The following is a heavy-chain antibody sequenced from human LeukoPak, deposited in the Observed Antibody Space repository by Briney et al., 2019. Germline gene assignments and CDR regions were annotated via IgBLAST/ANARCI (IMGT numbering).Heavy chain of an antibody. CDR2: INHSGST. Sequence: SDTLSLTCAVYGGSFSGYYWSWIRQPPGKGLEWIGEINHSGSTNYNPSLKSRVTISVDTSKNQFSLKLSSVTAADTAVYYCARDHSGYSIDYWGQGTLVTVSS. CDR1: GGSFSGYY. J-gene: IGHJ4*02. V-gene: IGHV4-34*01. CDR3: ARDHSGYSIDY. D-gene: IGHD5-12*01.